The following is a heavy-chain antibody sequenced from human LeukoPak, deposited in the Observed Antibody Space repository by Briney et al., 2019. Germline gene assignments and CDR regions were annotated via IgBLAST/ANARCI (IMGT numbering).Heavy chain of an antibody. D-gene: IGHD3-10*01. V-gene: IGHV4-59*01. J-gene: IGHJ6*02. Sequence: SETLSLTCTVSGVSMSNYYWSWIRQPPGKGLEWIGYIYYSGSTNCNPSLKSRVTISIDPSKNEFSLKLSSVTAADTAVYYCAGRYGSGMDVWGQGTTVTVSS. CDR3: AGRYGSGMDV. CDR1: GVSMSNYY. CDR2: IYYSGST.